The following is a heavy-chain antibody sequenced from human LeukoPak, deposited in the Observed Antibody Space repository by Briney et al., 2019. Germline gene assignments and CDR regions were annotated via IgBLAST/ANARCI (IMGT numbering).Heavy chain of an antibody. V-gene: IGHV5-51*01. CDR1: GYSFTSYW. Sequence: GESLKISCKGSGYSFTSYWIGWVRQMPGKGLEWMGIIYPGDSDTRYSPSFQGQVTISADKSISTAYLQWSSLKASDTAMYYCARHLGDFLSGYPGECYFDYWGQGTLVTVSS. J-gene: IGHJ4*02. CDR2: IYPGDSDT. CDR3: ARHLGDFLSGYPGECYFDY. D-gene: IGHD3-3*01.